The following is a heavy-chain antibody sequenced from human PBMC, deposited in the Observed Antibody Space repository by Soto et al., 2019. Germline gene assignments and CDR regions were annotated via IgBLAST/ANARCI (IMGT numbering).Heavy chain of an antibody. CDR2: IYYSGST. D-gene: IGHD3-10*01. J-gene: IGHJ3*02. CDR3: ARDVGTYYYGSGRPGAFDI. Sequence: QVQLQESGPGLVKPSETLSLTCTVSGGSISSYYWSWIRQPPGKGLEWIGYIYYSGSTNYNPSLKSRVTISVDTSKNQFSLKRSSVTAADTAVYYCARDVGTYYYGSGRPGAFDIWGQGTMVTVSS. V-gene: IGHV4-59*01. CDR1: GGSISSYY.